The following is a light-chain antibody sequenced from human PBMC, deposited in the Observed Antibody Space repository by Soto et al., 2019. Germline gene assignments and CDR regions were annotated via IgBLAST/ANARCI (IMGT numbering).Light chain of an antibody. CDR3: QQRHMWPIT. CDR1: QSFRGR. CDR2: DAY. J-gene: IGKJ5*01. V-gene: IGKV3-11*01. Sequence: VLTQSPFTLSLSPGERATLSCRASQSFRGRLAWYQQKPGQAPRLLIYDAYNRATGIPPRFSGSGSGTDFTLTISSLEPEDSAVYYCQQRHMWPITFGQGTRLEIK.